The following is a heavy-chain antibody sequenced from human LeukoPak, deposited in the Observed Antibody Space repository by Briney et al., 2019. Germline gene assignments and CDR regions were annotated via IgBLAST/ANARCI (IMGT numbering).Heavy chain of an antibody. CDR3: ARLTRLSTPPYRYYLDY. V-gene: IGHV4-4*09. CDR1: GDSISSYY. Sequence: SETLSLTCTVSGDSISSYYWSWIRQPPGKGLEWIGYIYTSGGTNYIPSLKGRVTISIDTSKNQFSLKLSSVTAADSAVYYCARLTRLSTPPYRYYLDYWGQGTLVTVSS. D-gene: IGHD3-16*02. J-gene: IGHJ4*02. CDR2: IYTSGGT.